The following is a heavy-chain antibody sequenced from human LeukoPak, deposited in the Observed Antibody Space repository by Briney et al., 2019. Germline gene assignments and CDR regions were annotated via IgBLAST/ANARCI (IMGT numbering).Heavy chain of an antibody. D-gene: IGHD6-13*01. V-gene: IGHV3-30*02. J-gene: IGHJ5*02. CDR3: AKDLSSSFWFDP. CDR2: IRYDGSNK. Sequence: QPGGSLRLSCAASGFTFSSYGMHWVRQAPGKGLEWVAFIRYDGSNKYYADSVKGRFTISRDNSKNTLYLQMNSLRAEDTAVYYCAKDLSSSFWFDPWGQGTLVTVSS. CDR1: GFTFSSYG.